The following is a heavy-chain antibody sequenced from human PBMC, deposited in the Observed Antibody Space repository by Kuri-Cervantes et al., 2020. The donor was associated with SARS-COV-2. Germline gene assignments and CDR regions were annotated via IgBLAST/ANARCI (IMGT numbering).Heavy chain of an antibody. J-gene: IGHJ4*02. Sequence: ASVKVSCKVSGYTLTELSMHWVRQAPGKGLEWMGGFDPEDGETIYAQKFQGRVTMTEDTSTDTAYMELSSLRSEDMAVYYCATDHIAAAGLFDYWGQGTLVTVSS. CDR3: ATDHIAAAGLFDY. D-gene: IGHD6-13*01. V-gene: IGHV1-24*01. CDR1: GYTLTELS. CDR2: FDPEDGET.